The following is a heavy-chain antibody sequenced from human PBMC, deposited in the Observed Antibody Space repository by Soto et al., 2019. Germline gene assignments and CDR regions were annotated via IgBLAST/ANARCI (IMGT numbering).Heavy chain of an antibody. V-gene: IGHV3-48*01. J-gene: IGHJ4*02. CDR3: ARRVATSGVDY. CDR2: ISSSSSTI. Sequence: EVQLVESGGGLVQPRGSLRLSCAASGFTFSSYSMNWVRQAPGKGLEWVSYISSSSSTIYYADSVKGRFTISRDNAKNSLYLQMNSLRAEDTAVYYCARRVATSGVDYWGQGTLVTVSS. D-gene: IGHD5-12*01. CDR1: GFTFSSYS.